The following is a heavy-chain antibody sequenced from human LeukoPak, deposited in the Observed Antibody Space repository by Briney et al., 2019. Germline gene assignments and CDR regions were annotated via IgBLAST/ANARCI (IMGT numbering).Heavy chain of an antibody. CDR3: ARDRTKGVTDYYYYGMDV. Sequence: GGSLRLSCAASGFTVSSNYMSWVRQAPGKGLEWVSVIYSGGSTYYADSVKGRFTISRDNSKNTLYLQMNSLRAEDTAVYYCARDRTKGVTDYYYYGMDVWGQGTTVTVSS. CDR2: IYSGGST. D-gene: IGHD3-10*01. V-gene: IGHV3-66*01. CDR1: GFTVSSNY. J-gene: IGHJ6*02.